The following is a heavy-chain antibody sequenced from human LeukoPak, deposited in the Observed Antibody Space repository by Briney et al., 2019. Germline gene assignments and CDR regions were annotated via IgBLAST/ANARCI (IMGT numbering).Heavy chain of an antibody. D-gene: IGHD3-10*01. CDR3: AKRYGSGTYFEF. V-gene: IGHV3-30*18. CDR2: VSYDGSNQ. Sequence: PGRSLRLSCAASGFTFNSFAMHWVRQAPGKGLEWVAIVSYDGSNQYYSDSVKGRFTISRDNSKNTLYLQTNSLRDEDTAVYYCAKRYGSGTYFEFWGQGTLVTVSS. J-gene: IGHJ4*02. CDR1: GFTFNSFA.